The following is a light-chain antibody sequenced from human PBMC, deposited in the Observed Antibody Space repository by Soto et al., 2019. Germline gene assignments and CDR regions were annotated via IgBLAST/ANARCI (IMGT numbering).Light chain of an antibody. V-gene: IGKV2-24*01. Sequence: DIVMTQTPLSSPVTLGQPASISCRSSQSLVHSDGNTYLSWLQQRPGQPPRLLIYEISNRFSGVPDRFGGSGAGTDFTLKISRVEAEDVGVYYCMQATQFPYTFGQGTKLEIK. J-gene: IGKJ2*01. CDR2: EIS. CDR1: QSLVHSDGNTY. CDR3: MQATQFPYT.